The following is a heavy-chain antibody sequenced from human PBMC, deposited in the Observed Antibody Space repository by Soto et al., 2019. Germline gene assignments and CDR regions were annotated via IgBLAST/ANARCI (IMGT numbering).Heavy chain of an antibody. J-gene: IGHJ6*02. D-gene: IGHD3-22*01. CDR2: ISGSGGST. CDR3: AKVMGWYYDSSGYQLYGMDV. CDR1: GFTFSSYA. Sequence: GSLRLSCAASGFTFSSYAMSWVRQAPGKGLEWVSAISGSGGSTYYADSVKGRFTISRDNSKNTLYLQMNSLRAEDTAVYYCAKVMGWYYDSSGYQLYGMDVWGQGTTVTVSS. V-gene: IGHV3-23*01.